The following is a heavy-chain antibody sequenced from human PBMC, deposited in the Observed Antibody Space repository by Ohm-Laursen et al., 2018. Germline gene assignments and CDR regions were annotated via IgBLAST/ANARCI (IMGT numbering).Heavy chain of an antibody. CDR2: MNPNSHNT. V-gene: IGHV1-8*01. J-gene: IGHJ4*02. CDR3: ARGLRRGTTVTAWTYYFDY. CDR1: GYTFTSYD. D-gene: IGHD4-17*01. Sequence: GSSVKVSCKASGYTFTSYDINWVRQATGQGLEWMGWMNPNSHNTGYAQKFQGRVTMTSNTSISTAYMELTSLRSEDTAVYYCARGLRRGTTVTAWTYYFDYWGQGTLVTVSS.